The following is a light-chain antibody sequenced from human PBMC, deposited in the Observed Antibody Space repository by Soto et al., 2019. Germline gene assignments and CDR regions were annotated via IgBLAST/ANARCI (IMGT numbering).Light chain of an antibody. J-gene: IGLJ1*01. V-gene: IGLV2-8*01. CDR1: SSDVGDYNY. CDR2: EVS. CDR3: SSYAGTNNPYV. Sequence: QSALTQPPSASGSPGQSVTISCTGTSSDVGDYNYVSWFQQHPGKAPKLMIYEVSKRPSGVPDRFSGSKSGKTASLTVSGLQAEDEADYYFSSYAGTNNPYVFGTGTKLTVL.